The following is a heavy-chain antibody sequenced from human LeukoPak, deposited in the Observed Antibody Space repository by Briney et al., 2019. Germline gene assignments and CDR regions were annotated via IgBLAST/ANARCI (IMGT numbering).Heavy chain of an antibody. J-gene: IGHJ4*02. CDR3: ARHPEYYDILTGYRYYFDY. D-gene: IGHD3-9*01. CDR1: GDSIGSYY. CDR2: IYYSGSI. V-gene: IGHV4-59*01. Sequence: SETLSLTCTVSGDSIGSYYWSWIRQPPGKGLEWIGYIYYSGSINYNPSLNSRVTISVDTSRNQFSLKVRSVTAADTAVYYCARHPEYYDILTGYRYYFDYWGQGTLVTVSS.